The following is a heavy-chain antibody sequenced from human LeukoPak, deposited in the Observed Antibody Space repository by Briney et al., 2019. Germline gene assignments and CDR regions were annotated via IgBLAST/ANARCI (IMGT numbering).Heavy chain of an antibody. CDR3: ARAPTFSGWFDY. Sequence: GGSLRLSCAVSGFTFSSYDMNWVRQAPGKGLEWVSSISSRSSYIYYADSVKGRFTISRDNAKNSLYLQMNSLRVEDTAVYYCARAPTFSGWFDYWGQGTLVTVSS. D-gene: IGHD6-19*01. J-gene: IGHJ4*02. CDR2: ISSRSSYI. V-gene: IGHV3-21*01. CDR1: GFTFSSYD.